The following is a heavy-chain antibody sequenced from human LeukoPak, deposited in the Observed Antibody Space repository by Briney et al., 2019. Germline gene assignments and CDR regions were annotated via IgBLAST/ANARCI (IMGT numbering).Heavy chain of an antibody. CDR2: IDTDGSST. Sequence: GGSLRLSCAAYGFTFGSYWMHWVRQAPGKGLVWVSRIDTDGSSTSDADSVKGRFTISRDNSKNTLYLQMNSLRAEDTAVYYCARSPRGNSSGWYNWFDPWGQGTLVTVSS. V-gene: IGHV3-74*01. CDR1: GFTFGSYW. J-gene: IGHJ5*02. D-gene: IGHD6-19*01. CDR3: ARSPRGNSSGWYNWFDP.